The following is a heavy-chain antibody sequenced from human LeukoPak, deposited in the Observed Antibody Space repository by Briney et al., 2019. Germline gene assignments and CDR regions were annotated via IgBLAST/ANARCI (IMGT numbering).Heavy chain of an antibody. Sequence: ASVKVSRQASVYTFTDYYIHWLRQAPGEGLEWMGWISANIGGTNYAQKFRGRVTMTKDTCISTAYMELSGLTSDDTAVYYWARDGSFDYWGQGSLVTVSS. CDR3: ARDGSFDY. CDR1: VYTFTDYY. D-gene: IGHD5-12*01. V-gene: IGHV1-2*02. CDR2: ISANIGGT. J-gene: IGHJ4*02.